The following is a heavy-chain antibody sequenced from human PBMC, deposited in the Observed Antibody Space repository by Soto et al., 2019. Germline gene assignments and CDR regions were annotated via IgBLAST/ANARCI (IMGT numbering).Heavy chain of an antibody. J-gene: IGHJ6*02. V-gene: IGHV1-18*01. CDR2: ISAYNGNT. Sequence: QVQLVQSGAEVKKPGASVKVSCKASGYTFTSYGISWVRQAPGQGLEWMGWISAYNGNTNYAQKLQGRVTMTTDTSTSTAYVELRSLRSDDTAVYYCARILLVGTTDYYYYGMDVWGQGTTVTVSS. CDR1: GYTFTSYG. D-gene: IGHD1-26*01. CDR3: ARILLVGTTDYYYYGMDV.